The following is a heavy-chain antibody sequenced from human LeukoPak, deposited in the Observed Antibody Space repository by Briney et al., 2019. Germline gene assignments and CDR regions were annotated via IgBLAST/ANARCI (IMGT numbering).Heavy chain of an antibody. CDR1: GFPFSGYT. J-gene: IGHJ4*02. CDR3: AKLYSGYDYGGGDY. CDR2: ISSSSRYI. D-gene: IGHD5-12*01. Sequence: PGGSLRLSCAASGFPFSGYTMNWVRQAQGQGLEWVSSISSSSRYIYNADSVKGRFTISRDNAKNSLSLQMNSLRAEDTAVYDCAKLYSGYDYGGGDYWGQGTLVTVSS. V-gene: IGHV3-21*01.